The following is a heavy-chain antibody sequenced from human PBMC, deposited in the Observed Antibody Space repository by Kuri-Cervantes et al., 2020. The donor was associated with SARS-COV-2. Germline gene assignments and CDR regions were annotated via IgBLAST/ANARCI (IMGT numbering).Heavy chain of an antibody. CDR1: GGSISSGDYY. CDR2: IFHTGSN. D-gene: IGHD3-10*01. V-gene: IGHV4-61*08. Sequence: SCTVSGGSISSGDYYWSWIRQPPGKGLEWIGYIFHTGSNSQNPSLKSRVTISLDTSKNQFSLSLNSMTPADTAVYYCATKLFGEHWFDPWGQGILVTVSS. J-gene: IGHJ5*02. CDR3: ATKLFGEHWFDP.